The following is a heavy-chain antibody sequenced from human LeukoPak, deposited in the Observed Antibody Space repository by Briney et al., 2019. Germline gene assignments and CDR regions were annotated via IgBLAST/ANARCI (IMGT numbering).Heavy chain of an antibody. CDR2: IYTSGST. D-gene: IGHD5-12*01. J-gene: IGHJ4*02. V-gene: IGHV4-4*07. CDR3: ARELSSGVYSENYYFDY. Sequence: SETLSLTCTVSGGSISGYYWSWIRQPAGKGPEWIGHIYTSGSTNYNPSLKSRVTMSVDTSKNQFSLKLSSVTVADTAVYYCARELSSGVYSENYYFDYWGQGTLVTVSS. CDR1: GGSISGYY.